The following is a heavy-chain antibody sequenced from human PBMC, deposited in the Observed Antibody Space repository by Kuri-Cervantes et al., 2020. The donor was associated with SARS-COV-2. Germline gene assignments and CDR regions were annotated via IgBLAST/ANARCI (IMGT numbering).Heavy chain of an antibody. Sequence: SVKVSCKASGGTFSSAIISWVRQAPGQGLEWMGGIMPALGIPNYAQKFRGRVTITAETSTSTAYMELRSLRSDDTAVYYCARDQVVRGADFDYWGQGTLVTVSS. J-gene: IGHJ4*02. CDR2: IMPALGIP. D-gene: IGHD3-10*01. CDR1: GGTFSSAI. CDR3: ARDQVVRGADFDY. V-gene: IGHV1-69*10.